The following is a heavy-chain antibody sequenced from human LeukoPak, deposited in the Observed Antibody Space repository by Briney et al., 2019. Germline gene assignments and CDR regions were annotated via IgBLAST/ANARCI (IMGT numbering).Heavy chain of an antibody. D-gene: IGHD5-12*01. CDR1: GFTFSYYA. J-gene: IGHJ4*02. CDR3: VKGDYSGYTFPAFDY. CDR2: ITSSGAST. Sequence: GGSLRLSCSASGFTFSYYAMHWVRQAPGKGLEYVSGITSSGASTYYTDLVKGRFTISRDNSKNTLYLQMGSLRAEDTAVYYCVKGDYSGYTFPAFDYWGQGTLVTVSS. V-gene: IGHV3-64D*06.